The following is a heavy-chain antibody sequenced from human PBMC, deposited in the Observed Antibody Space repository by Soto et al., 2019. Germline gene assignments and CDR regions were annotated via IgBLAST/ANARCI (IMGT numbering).Heavy chain of an antibody. CDR1: GFTFSDYY. J-gene: IGHJ6*04. V-gene: IGHV3-11*04. D-gene: IGHD2-15*01. CDR2: ISSSGSTI. Sequence: QVQLVESGGGLVKPGGSLRLSCAASGFTFSDYYMSWILQAPGKWLEWVSYISSSGSTIYYADSVKGRFTLSRDNAKNSLYLPMNSLRAEDTAVYSCARDESWIGYCSVGSCYLFWGKGTTVTVSS. CDR3: ARDESWIGYCSVGSCYLF.